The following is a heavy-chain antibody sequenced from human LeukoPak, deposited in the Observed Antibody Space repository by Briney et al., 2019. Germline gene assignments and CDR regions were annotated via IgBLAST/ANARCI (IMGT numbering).Heavy chain of an antibody. CDR1: GGTFSSYA. J-gene: IGHJ6*02. CDR3: ARLVYDSSGYCSYYYYGMDV. Sequence: ASVKVSCKASGGTFSSYAISWVRQAPGQGLEWMGGIIPIFGTANYAQKFQGRVTITADESTSTAYMELSSLRSEDTAVYYCARLVYDSSGYCSYYYYGMDVWGQGTAVTVSS. V-gene: IGHV1-69*13. D-gene: IGHD3-22*01. CDR2: IIPIFGTA.